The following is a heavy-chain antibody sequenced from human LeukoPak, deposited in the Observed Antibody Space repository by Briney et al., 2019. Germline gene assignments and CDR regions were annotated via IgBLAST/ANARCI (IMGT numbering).Heavy chain of an antibody. D-gene: IGHD6-13*01. J-gene: IGHJ4*02. CDR2: IYDGDST. Sequence: PGGSLRLSCAASGFTFSDYYLSWVRQAPGKGLEWVSVIYDGDSTYYPDSVKGRFTISRDNSRSTLFLQMTSLRAEDTAVYYCARVAPAGTYFDYWGQGTLVTVSS. V-gene: IGHV3-66*01. CDR1: GFTFSDYY. CDR3: ARVAPAGTYFDY.